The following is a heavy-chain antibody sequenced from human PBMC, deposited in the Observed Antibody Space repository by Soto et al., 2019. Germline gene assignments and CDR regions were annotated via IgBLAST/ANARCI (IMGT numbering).Heavy chain of an antibody. CDR3: AKGVPGIAVAGTGYFRH. CDR1: GFTFNTYG. V-gene: IGHV3-33*06. D-gene: IGHD6-19*01. J-gene: IGHJ1*01. Sequence: PGGSLRLSCAASGFTFNTYGMHWVRQAPGKGLEWVAIIWYDGSNKYYADSVKGRFTISRDNSKNTLYLQMNSLRAEDTAVYYCAKGVPGIAVAGTGYFRHWGQGTLVTVSS. CDR2: IWYDGSNK.